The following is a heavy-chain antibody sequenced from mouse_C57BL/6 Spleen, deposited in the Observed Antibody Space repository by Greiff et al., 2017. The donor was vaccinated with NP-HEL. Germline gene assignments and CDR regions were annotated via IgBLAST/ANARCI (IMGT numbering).Heavy chain of an antibody. J-gene: IGHJ1*03. V-gene: IGHV5-4*03. CDR3: ARYDGYLRGYFDV. CDR2: ISDGGSYT. Sequence: EVKVVESGGGLVKPGGSLKLSCAASGFTFSSYAMSWVRQTPEKRLEWVATISDGGSYTYYPDNVKGRFTISRDNAKNNLYLQMSHLKSEDTAMYYCARYDGYLRGYFDVWGTGTTVTVSS. CDR1: GFTFSSYA. D-gene: IGHD2-3*01.